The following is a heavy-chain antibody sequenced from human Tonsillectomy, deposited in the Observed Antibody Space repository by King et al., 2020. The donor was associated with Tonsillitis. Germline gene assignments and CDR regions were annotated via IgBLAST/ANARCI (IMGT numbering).Heavy chain of an antibody. V-gene: IGHV1-8*01. D-gene: IGHD1-14*01. CDR1: GYTFTSYH. J-gene: IGHJ2*01. CDR2: MNPKNGDT. CDR3: ARAESRFRKPDL. Sequence: QLVQSGAEVKKPGASVKVSCKASGYTFTSYHINWVRQASGQGPEWMGWMNPKNGDTGYALKFQGRVAMTRNTSVSTAYMELSSLTSEDMAVYYCARAESRFRKPDLWGRGTLISVSS.